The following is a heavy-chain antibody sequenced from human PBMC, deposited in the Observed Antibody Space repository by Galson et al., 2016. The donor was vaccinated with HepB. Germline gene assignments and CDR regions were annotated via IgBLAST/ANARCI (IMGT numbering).Heavy chain of an antibody. Sequence: SLRLSCAASGFTFSSYGMHWVRQAPGKGLEWVAIIWNDGSDKYYADSVKGRFTISRDNSKNTLFLQMHSLRVEDTAVYYCAKVRYDSSSYPSPYFDHWGQGTLVTVSS. CDR2: IWNDGSDK. CDR3: AKVRYDSSSYPSPYFDH. CDR1: GFTFSSYG. D-gene: IGHD3-22*01. V-gene: IGHV3-33*06. J-gene: IGHJ4*02.